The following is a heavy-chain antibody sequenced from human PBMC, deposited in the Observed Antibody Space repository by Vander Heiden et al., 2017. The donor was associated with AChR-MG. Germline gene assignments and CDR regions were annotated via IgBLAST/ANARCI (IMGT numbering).Heavy chain of an antibody. CDR1: GGSISSYY. Sequence: QVQLQESGPGLVKPSETLSLTCPVSGGSISSYYWSWIRQPPGKGLEWIGYIYYSGSTNYNPSLKSRVTISVDTSKNQFSLKLSSVTAADTAVYYCARVVDGMDVWGQGTTVTVSS. CDR3: ARVVDGMDV. J-gene: IGHJ6*02. CDR2: IYYSGST. V-gene: IGHV4-59*01.